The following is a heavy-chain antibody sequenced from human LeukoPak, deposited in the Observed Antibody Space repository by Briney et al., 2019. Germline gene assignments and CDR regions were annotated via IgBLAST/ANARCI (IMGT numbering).Heavy chain of an antibody. CDR1: GFSFSNYA. D-gene: IGHD5-12*01. CDR2: ISGGGGNI. V-gene: IGHV3-23*01. CDR3: AKCARIDWLPIDY. J-gene: IGHJ4*02. Sequence: GGSLRLSCAASGFSFSNYAMTWVRQAPGKGLEWVSGISGGGGNIYYADFVKGRFTISRDNSKNTVYLQMNSLRAEDTAVYYCAKCARIDWLPIDYWGQGPLVSVSS.